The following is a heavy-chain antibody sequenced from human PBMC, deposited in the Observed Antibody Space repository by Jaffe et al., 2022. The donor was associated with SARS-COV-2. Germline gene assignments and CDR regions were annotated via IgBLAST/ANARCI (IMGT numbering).Heavy chain of an antibody. CDR2: INHSGST. V-gene: IGHV4-34*01. CDR3: ATIAAAGDHYYFDY. Sequence: QVQLQQWGAGLLKPSETLSLTCAVYGGSFSGYYWSWIRQPPGKGLEWIGEINHSGSTNYNPSLKSRVTISVDTSKNQFSLKLSSVTAADTAVYYCATIAAAGDHYYFDYWGQGTLVTVSS. D-gene: IGHD6-13*01. J-gene: IGHJ4*02. CDR1: GGSFSGYY.